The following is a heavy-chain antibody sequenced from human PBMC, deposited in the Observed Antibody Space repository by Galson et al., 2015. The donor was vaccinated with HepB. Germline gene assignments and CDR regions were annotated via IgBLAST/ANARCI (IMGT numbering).Heavy chain of an antibody. CDR1: GASISRFH. CDR2: IYEIGDI. CDR3: ASYITGNGGRGW. J-gene: IGHJ4*02. V-gene: IGHV4-59*08. Sequence: ETLSLTCTVSGASISRFHWGWIRQPPGKGLEWIGHIYEIGDIRYDPSLRSRVTISVDTSKNQFSLNLSSVTAADTAVYYRASYITGNGGRGWWGQGTLVTVSS. D-gene: IGHD1-14*01.